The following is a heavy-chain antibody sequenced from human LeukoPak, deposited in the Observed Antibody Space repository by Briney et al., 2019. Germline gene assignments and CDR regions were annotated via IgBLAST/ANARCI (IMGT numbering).Heavy chain of an antibody. V-gene: IGHV7-4-1*02. D-gene: IGHD6-6*01. CDR3: ARAYSSSSEYYMDV. CDR1: GYTFTSYY. Sequence: GASVKVSCKASGYTFTSYYMHWVRQAPGQGLEWMGWINTNTGNPTYAQGFTGRFVFSLDTSVSTAYLQISSLKAEDTAVYYCARAYSSSSEYYMDVWGKGTTVTVSS. J-gene: IGHJ6*03. CDR2: INTNTGNP.